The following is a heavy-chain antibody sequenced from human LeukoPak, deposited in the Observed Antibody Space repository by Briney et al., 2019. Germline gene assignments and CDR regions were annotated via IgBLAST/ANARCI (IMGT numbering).Heavy chain of an antibody. V-gene: IGHV1-69*13. CDR3: ARGEAYAGPPVYYYGMDV. CDR2: IIPIFGTA. Sequence: ASVKVSCKASGGTFSSYAISWVRQAPGQGLEWMGGIIPIFGTANYAQKFQGRVTITADESTSTAYMELSSLRSEDTAVYYCARGEAYAGPPVYYYGMDVWGQGTTVTVSS. D-gene: IGHD4-23*01. J-gene: IGHJ6*02. CDR1: GGTFSSYA.